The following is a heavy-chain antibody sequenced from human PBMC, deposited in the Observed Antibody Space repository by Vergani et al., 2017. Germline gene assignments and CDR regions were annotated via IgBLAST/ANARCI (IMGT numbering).Heavy chain of an antibody. CDR1: GFTSSYYG. D-gene: IGHD1-1*01. J-gene: IGHJ4*02. CDR3: ATRSCGTTGCQIGYFRA. Sequence: QVHLVESGGGVVQPGRSLRLSCVVSGFTSSYYGMNWVRQAPGKGLEWVAVISYDGTQKYYADSVKGRFTISRDNSNSTLYLLMNNLRTEDTAVYYCATRSCGTTGCQIGYFRAWGQGTLVTVSS. CDR2: ISYDGTQK. V-gene: IGHV3-30*03.